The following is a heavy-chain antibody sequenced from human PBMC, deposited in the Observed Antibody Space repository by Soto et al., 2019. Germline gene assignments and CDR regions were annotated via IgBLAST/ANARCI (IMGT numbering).Heavy chain of an antibody. Sequence: QVQLVQSGAEVKKPGASVKVSCKGSGYTFTSYHINWVRQATGQGLEWMGWMNPNSGNTGYAQTLQGRVTMTWDTYISTDYMELSSLRFEDTAMYYCARGHISSTKNWLDPWGQGTLVTVSS. J-gene: IGHJ5*02. CDR2: MNPNSGNT. D-gene: IGHD6-6*01. CDR3: ARGHISSTKNWLDP. V-gene: IGHV1-8*01. CDR1: GYTFTSYH.